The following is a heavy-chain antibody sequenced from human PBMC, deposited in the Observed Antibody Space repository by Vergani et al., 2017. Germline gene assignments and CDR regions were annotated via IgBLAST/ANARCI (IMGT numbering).Heavy chain of an antibody. V-gene: IGHV3-23*04. CDR2: ISGHGDRT. D-gene: IGHD3-3*01. Sequence: EVQLVESGGGLVQPGGSLRLSCGVSGFTFSNYDMTWVRQAPGKGLEWVSAISGHGDRTYYADSVKGRFTISRDNSKNSLYLQMNSLRAEDTALYYCARERNAYYDFWSGYYTQYYFDYWGQGTLVTVSS. CDR3: ARERNAYYDFWSGYYTQYYFDY. J-gene: IGHJ4*02. CDR1: GFTFSNYD.